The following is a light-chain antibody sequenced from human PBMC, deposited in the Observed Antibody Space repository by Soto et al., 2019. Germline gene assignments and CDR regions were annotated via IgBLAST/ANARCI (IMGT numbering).Light chain of an antibody. CDR1: QSVSSNY. V-gene: IGKV3-20*01. J-gene: IGKJ3*01. Sequence: EIVLTQSPGTLSLSPGERATLSCRASQSVSSNYLAWYQQKPGQAPRLLIYAASSRATAIPDRFSGSGSGTDFTLTINRLEPEDVAVYYCQQYGSSPFTFGPGTKVDIK. CDR2: AAS. CDR3: QQYGSSPFT.